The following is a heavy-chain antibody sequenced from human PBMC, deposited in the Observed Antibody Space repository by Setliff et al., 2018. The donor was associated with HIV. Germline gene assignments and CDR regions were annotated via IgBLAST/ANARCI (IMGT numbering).Heavy chain of an antibody. V-gene: IGHV4-39*02. Sequence: PSETLSLTCTVSGGSISSSSHYWGWIRQPPGKGLEWIGSIYYSGNIYYNPSLKNEVTISVDTSKNHLSLKLSSVTAADTAVYYCARHYYTDPFDYWGQGTQVTVSS. CDR1: GGSISSSSHY. D-gene: IGHD3-22*01. J-gene: IGHJ4*02. CDR3: ARHYYTDPFDY. CDR2: IYYSGNI.